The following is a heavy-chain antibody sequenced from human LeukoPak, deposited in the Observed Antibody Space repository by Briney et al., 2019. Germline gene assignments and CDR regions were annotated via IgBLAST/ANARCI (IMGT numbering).Heavy chain of an antibody. J-gene: IGHJ5*02. CDR2: IYYSGST. Sequence: SETLSLTCTVSGGSISNYYWSWIRQAPGKGLEWIGYIYYSGSTNYNPSLKSRVTISADTSKNQFSLKLSSVTAADTAVYYCARVVAARRVSNWFDPWGQGTLVTVSS. CDR1: GGSISNYY. V-gene: IGHV4-59*01. D-gene: IGHD2-15*01. CDR3: ARVVAARRVSNWFDP.